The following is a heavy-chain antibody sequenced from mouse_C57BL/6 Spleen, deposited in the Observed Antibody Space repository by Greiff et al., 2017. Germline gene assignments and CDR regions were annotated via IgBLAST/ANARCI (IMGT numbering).Heavy chain of an antibody. CDR2: IFPGSGST. Sequence: SGPELVKPGASVKISCKASGYTFTDYYINWVKQRPGQGLEWIGWIFPGSGSTYYNEKFKGKATLTVDKSSSTAYMLLSSLTSEDSAVYFCAREVGSSRYWYFDVWGTGTTVTVSS. V-gene: IGHV1-75*01. CDR3: AREVGSSRYWYFDV. J-gene: IGHJ1*03. D-gene: IGHD1-1*01. CDR1: GYTFTDYY.